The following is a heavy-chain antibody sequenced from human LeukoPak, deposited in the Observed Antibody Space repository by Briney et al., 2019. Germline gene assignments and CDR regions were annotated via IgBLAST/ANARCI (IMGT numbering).Heavy chain of an antibody. CDR1: GFTFRSYS. Sequence: GGSLRLSCAASGFTFRSYSMKWVRQAPGKGLEWVSSISSSSSYIYYADSVKGRFTISRDNSKNTLYLQMNSLRAEDTAVYYCAKFFTLNYYDSSGPKPDDAFDIWGQGTMVTVSS. CDR3: AKFFTLNYYDSSGPKPDDAFDI. V-gene: IGHV3-21*04. CDR2: ISSSSSYI. D-gene: IGHD3-22*01. J-gene: IGHJ3*02.